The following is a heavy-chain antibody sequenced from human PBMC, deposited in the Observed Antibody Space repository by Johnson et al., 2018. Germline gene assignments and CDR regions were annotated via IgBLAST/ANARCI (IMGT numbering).Heavy chain of an antibody. CDR3: ARDTSHAFDI. J-gene: IGHJ3*02. CDR2: ISSSGSTI. V-gene: IGHV3-11*01. Sequence: QVQLVQSGGGLVKXGGSXRLXCAASGFTFSDYYMSWIRQAPGKGLEWVSYISSSGSTIYYADSVKGRFTISRDNAKNSLYLQMHSLRAEDTAVYYGARDTSHAFDIWGQGTMVTVSS. CDR1: GFTFSDYY.